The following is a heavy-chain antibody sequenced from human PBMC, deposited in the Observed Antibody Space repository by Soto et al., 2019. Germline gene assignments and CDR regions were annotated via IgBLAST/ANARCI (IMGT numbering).Heavy chain of an antibody. V-gene: IGHV3-74*01. Sequence: EVQLVESGGGLIQPGGSLRLSCAVSGINFNNYWMHWIRQTPGKGLVWVSHINNVASIINYADSVRGRFTISRDNAGNTLYLQINSLGVEDTATYYWARDEGRGLKYWGQGTSVTVSS. J-gene: IGHJ4*02. CDR3: ARDEGRGLKY. CDR1: GINFNNYW. CDR2: INNVASII.